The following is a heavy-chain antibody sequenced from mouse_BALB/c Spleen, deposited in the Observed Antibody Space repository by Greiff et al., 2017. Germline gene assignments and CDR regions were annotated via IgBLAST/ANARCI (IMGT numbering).Heavy chain of an antibody. V-gene: IGHV1S137*01. D-gene: IGHD1-2*01. Sequence: VQRVESGAELVRPGVSVKISCKGSGYTFTDYAMHWVKQSHAKSLEWIGVISTYYGDASYNQKFKGKATMTVDKSSSTAYMELARLTSEDSAIYYCARDGLYGSAMDYWGQGTSVTVSS. CDR1: GYTFTDYA. CDR3: ARDGLYGSAMDY. CDR2: ISTYYGDA. J-gene: IGHJ4*01.